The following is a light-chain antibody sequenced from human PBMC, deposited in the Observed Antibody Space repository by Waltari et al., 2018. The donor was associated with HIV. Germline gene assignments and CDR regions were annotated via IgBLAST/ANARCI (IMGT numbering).Light chain of an antibody. Sequence: EIVMTQSPATLSVSPGERATLSCRASQSVSSNLAWYQPKPGQAPRLLIYRASTRATGIPARFSGSGSGTEFTLTISSLQSEDFADYYCQQYNNWPLTFGGGTKVEIK. CDR1: QSVSSN. J-gene: IGKJ4*01. CDR3: QQYNNWPLT. V-gene: IGKV3-15*01. CDR2: RAS.